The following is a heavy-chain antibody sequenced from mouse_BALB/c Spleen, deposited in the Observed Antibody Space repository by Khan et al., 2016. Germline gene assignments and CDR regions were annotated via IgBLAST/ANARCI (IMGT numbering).Heavy chain of an antibody. CDR1: GFNIKDYY. Sequence: VRLQQSGAELVRSGASVKLSCTASGFNIKDYYMHWVKQRPEQGLEWIGWIDPENGDTEYAPKFQGKATMTADTSSNTAYLQLSSLTSEDTAVXYCNACDYNAMVYWGQGTSVTVSS. J-gene: IGHJ4*01. CDR2: IDPENGDT. V-gene: IGHV14-4*02. CDR3: NACDYNAMVY.